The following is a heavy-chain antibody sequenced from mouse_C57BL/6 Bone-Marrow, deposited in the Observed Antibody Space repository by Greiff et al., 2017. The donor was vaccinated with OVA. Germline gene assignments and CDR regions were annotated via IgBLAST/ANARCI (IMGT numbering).Heavy chain of an antibody. CDR3: ARLTFYAMDY. V-gene: IGHV5-4*03. CDR1: GFTFSSYA. J-gene: IGHJ4*01. CDR2: ISDGGRYT. Sequence: EVKLVESGGGLVKPGGSLKLSCAASGFTFSSYAMSWVRQTPEKRLEWVATISDGGRYTYYPDNVKGRFTISRDKAKNNLYLQMSHLKSEDTAMYYCARLTFYAMDYWGQGTSVTVSS.